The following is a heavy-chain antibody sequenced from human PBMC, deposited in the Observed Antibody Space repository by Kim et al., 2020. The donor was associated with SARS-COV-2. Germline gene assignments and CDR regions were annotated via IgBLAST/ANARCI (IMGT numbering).Heavy chain of an antibody. D-gene: IGHD6-13*01. V-gene: IGHV4-59*01. J-gene: IGHJ4*02. CDR3: ARDRGIGGV. Sequence: GSTNHNPSLKSRVTISVDTSKNQFSLKLSSVTAADTAVYYCARDRGIGGVWGQGTLVTVSS. CDR2: GST.